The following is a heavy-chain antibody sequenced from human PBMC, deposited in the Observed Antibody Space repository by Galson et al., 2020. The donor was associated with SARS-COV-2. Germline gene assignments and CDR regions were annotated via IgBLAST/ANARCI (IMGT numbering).Heavy chain of an antibody. J-gene: IGHJ5*02. V-gene: IGHV4-31*03. CDR3: ARAGMVLEWLLSGLFDP. CDR2: IYYSGST. CDR1: GGSISSGGYY. D-gene: IGHD3-3*01. Sequence: SETLSLTCTVSGGSISSGGYYWSWIRQHPGKGLEWIGYIYYSGSTYYNPSLKSRVTISVDTSKNQFSLKLSSVTAADTAVYYCARAGMVLEWLLSGLFDPWGQGTLVTVSS.